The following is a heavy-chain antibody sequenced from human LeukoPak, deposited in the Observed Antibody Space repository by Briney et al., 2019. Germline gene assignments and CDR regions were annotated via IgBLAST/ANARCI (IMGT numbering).Heavy chain of an antibody. J-gene: IGHJ3*02. Sequence: GGSLRLSCAASGFTFSSCSMSWVRQAPGKGLEWVSSISSSSSYIYYADSVKGRFTISRDNAKKSLYLQMNSLRAEDTAVYYCAREPFSMARESTRNAFDIWGQGTMVTVSS. D-gene: IGHD3-10*01. CDR3: AREPFSMARESTRNAFDI. CDR2: ISSSSSYI. V-gene: IGHV3-21*01. CDR1: GFTFSSCS.